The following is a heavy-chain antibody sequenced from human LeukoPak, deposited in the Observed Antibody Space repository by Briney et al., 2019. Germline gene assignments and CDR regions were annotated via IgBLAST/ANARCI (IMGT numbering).Heavy chain of an antibody. CDR3: ARDGGSSLLDY. Sequence: SETLSLTCTVSGGSIGTYSWNWIRQPPGKGLEWIGYIYYTGSTIYNPSLKSRVTISVDMSKNQFSLKLNSVTAADTAVYYCARDGGSSLLDYWGQGTLVTVSS. CDR2: IYYTGST. V-gene: IGHV4-59*01. D-gene: IGHD1-26*01. CDR1: GGSIGTYS. J-gene: IGHJ4*02.